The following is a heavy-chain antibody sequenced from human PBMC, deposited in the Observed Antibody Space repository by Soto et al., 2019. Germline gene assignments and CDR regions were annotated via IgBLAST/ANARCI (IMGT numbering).Heavy chain of an antibody. D-gene: IGHD5-12*01. CDR1: GYTFTGHY. V-gene: IGHV1-2*02. CDR3: GRGRSGQIVVFY. Sequence: SVKVSCKASGYTFTGHYIHWVRQAPEQGPEWMGEIGPESGATRYAQKFQGRVTMTMDMSITTVYMELSNLSPDDTAVYYCGRGRSGQIVVFYWGQGTPVTVSS. J-gene: IGHJ4*02. CDR2: IGPESGAT.